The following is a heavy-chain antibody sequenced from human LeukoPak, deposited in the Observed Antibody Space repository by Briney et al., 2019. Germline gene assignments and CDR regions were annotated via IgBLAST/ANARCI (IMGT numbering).Heavy chain of an antibody. CDR2: ISGSGGST. V-gene: IGHV3-23*01. CDR3: AKGDYYDSSGYYFDY. Sequence: GGSLRLPRAASGFTFSSYAMSWVRQAPGKGLEWVSAISGSGGSTYYADSVKGRFTISRDNSKNTLYLQMNSLRAEDTAVYYCAKGDYYDSSGYYFDYWGQGTLVTVSS. J-gene: IGHJ4*02. CDR1: GFTFSSYA. D-gene: IGHD3-22*01.